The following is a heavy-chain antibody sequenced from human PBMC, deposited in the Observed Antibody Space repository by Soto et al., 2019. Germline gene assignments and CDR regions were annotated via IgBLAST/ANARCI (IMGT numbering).Heavy chain of an antibody. J-gene: IGHJ3*01. CDR1: GFTFSYYW. Sequence: EVQLVESGGGLVRPGGSLRLSCAASGFTFSYYWMHWFRQAPGKGLVWVSRIHSDGSSTTYADFVKGRFIISRDNARNTVDLLMNSVRVEDTAVYYCARGDRGAFDLWGQGTVVTVSS. CDR2: IHSDGSST. CDR3: ARGDRGAFDL. D-gene: IGHD1-26*01. V-gene: IGHV3-74*01.